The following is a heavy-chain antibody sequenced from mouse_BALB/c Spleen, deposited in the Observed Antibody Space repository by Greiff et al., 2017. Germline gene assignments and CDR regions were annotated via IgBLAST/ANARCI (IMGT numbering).Heavy chain of an antibody. CDR2: ISYDGSN. CDR1: GYSITSGYY. V-gene: IGHV3-6*02. CDR3: ASPYYYGSSPFAY. Sequence: EVQLQESGPGLVKPSQSLSLTCSVTGYSITSGYYWNWIRQFPGNKLEWMGYISYDGSNNYNPSLKNRISITRDTSKNQFFLKLNSVTTEDTATYYCASPYYYGSSPFAYWGQGTLVTVSA. D-gene: IGHD1-1*01. J-gene: IGHJ3*01.